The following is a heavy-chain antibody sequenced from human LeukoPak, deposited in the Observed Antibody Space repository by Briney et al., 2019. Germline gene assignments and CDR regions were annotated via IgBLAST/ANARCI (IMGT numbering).Heavy chain of an antibody. J-gene: IGHJ6*02. CDR2: INNIGGST. V-gene: IGHV3-23*01. CDR1: GFTFITYA. Sequence: GGSLRLSCAASGFTFITYAMTWVRQAPGRGLEWVSSINNIGGSTYYAGSVKGRFTISRDNSKNTLYLEMNSLGAEDTAIYFCAKGSIVRTIGDMDVWGQGTTVTVSS. D-gene: IGHD5-12*01. CDR3: AKGSIVRTIGDMDV.